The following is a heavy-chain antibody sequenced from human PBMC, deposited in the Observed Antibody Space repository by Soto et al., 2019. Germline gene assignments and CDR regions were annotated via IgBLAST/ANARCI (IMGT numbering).Heavy chain of an antibody. CDR3: APEFPGYSSGQIQH. CDR1: GGTFSSYT. Sequence: ASVKVSCKASGGTFSSYTISWVRQAPGQGLEWMGRIIPILGIANYAQKFQGRVTITADKSTSTAYMELSSLRSEDTAVYYCAPEFPGYSSGQIQHWGQGTLVTVSS. J-gene: IGHJ1*01. V-gene: IGHV1-69*02. CDR2: IIPILGIA. D-gene: IGHD6-19*01.